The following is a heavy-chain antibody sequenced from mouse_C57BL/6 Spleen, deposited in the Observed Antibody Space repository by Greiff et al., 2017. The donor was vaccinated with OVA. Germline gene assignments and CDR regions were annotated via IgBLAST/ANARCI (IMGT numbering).Heavy chain of an antibody. V-gene: IGHV1-50*01. CDR1: GYTFTSYW. CDR3: ARRADYYGAYFAV. D-gene: IGHD1-1*01. CDR2: IDPSDSYT. J-gene: IGHJ1*03. Sequence: VQLQQSGAELVKPGASVKLSCKASGYTFTSYWMQWVKQRPGQGLEWIGEIDPSDSYTNYNQKFKGKATLTVDTSSSTAYMQLSSLTSEDSAVYYCARRADYYGAYFAVWGTGTTVTVSS.